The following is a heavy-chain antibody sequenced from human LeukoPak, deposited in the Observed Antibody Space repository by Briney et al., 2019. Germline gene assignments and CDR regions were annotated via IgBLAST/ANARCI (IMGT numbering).Heavy chain of an antibody. Sequence: GGSLRLSCAASGFTFSNYWMTWVRQAPGKGLEWVAHINRDGSEEHYMDSVKARFTISRDNAKNSLSLQMNSLRAEDTAVYYCVRDGGVSGYDLLDYWGQGTLVTVSS. CDR3: VRDGGVSGYDLLDY. CDR2: INRDGSEE. V-gene: IGHV3-7*01. J-gene: IGHJ4*02. D-gene: IGHD5-12*01. CDR1: GFTFSNYW.